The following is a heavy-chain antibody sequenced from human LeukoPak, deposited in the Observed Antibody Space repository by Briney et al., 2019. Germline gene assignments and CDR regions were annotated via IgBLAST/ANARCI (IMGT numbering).Heavy chain of an antibody. V-gene: IGHV4-39*01. D-gene: IGHD6-13*01. CDR2: ICHSGTT. J-gene: IGHJ4*02. CDR1: GGSTSSGIYC. Sequence: SETLSLTCTVSGGSTSSGIYCWGWIRQPPGKELEWIGSICHSGTTHYHPLLKSRVTISGDTSKNQFSLKMTPVTAADTAVYYCVRTRAAAGDFWGQGTLDTVSS. CDR3: VRTRAAAGDF.